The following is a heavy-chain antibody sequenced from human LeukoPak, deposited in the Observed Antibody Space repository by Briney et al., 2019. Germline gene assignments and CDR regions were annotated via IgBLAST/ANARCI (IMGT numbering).Heavy chain of an antibody. CDR1: GFTFSNYA. V-gene: IGHV3-23*01. Sequence: GGSLRLSCATSGFTFSNYAMSWVRQAPGKGLERVAAITASGGSTYYADSVKGRFTISRDNAKNSLYLQMNSLRAEDTAVYYCARDIHPHEWLVLLLWGQGTLVTVSS. CDR2: ITASGGST. D-gene: IGHD6-19*01. J-gene: IGHJ4*02. CDR3: ARDIHPHEWLVLLL.